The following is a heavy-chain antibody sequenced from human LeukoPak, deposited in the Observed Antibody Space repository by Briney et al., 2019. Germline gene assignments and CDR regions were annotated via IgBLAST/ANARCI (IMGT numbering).Heavy chain of an antibody. J-gene: IGHJ6*02. Sequence: GGSLRLSCAASGFTFSSYWMHWVRQAPGKGLVWVSRINSDGSSTSYADSVKGRFTISRDNAKNTLYLQMNSLRAEDTAVYYCASPSAALVVITNYYGMDVWGQGTTVTVSS. D-gene: IGHD3-22*01. CDR2: INSDGSST. CDR3: ASPSAALVVITNYYGMDV. CDR1: GFTFSSYW. V-gene: IGHV3-74*01.